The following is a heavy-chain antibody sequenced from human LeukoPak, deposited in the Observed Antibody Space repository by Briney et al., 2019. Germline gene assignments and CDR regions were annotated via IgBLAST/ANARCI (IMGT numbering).Heavy chain of an antibody. V-gene: IGHV1-3*01. J-gene: IGHJ4*02. CDR2: INAGNGNT. Sequence: ASVKVSCKASGYTFTSYAMHWVRQAPGQRLEWMGWINAGNGNTKYSQKFQGRVTITRDTSASTAYMELSSLRSEDTAVYYCARDAVVAVVPGQYYFDYWGQGTLVTVSS. CDR1: GYTFTSYA. CDR3: ARDAVVAVVPGQYYFDY. D-gene: IGHD2-15*01.